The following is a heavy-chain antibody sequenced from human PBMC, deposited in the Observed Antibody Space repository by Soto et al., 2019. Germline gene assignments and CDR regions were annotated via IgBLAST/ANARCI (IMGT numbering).Heavy chain of an antibody. J-gene: IGHJ4*02. CDR2: IIPIFGTA. D-gene: IGHD3-22*01. CDR3: ARGYYYDSSGYSLRGPYYFDY. Sequence: ASVKVSCKASGGTFSSYAISWVRQAPGQGLEWMGGIIPIFGTANYAQKFQGRVTITADESTSTAYMELSSLRSEDTAVYYCARGYYYDSSGYSLRGPYYFDYWGQGTLVTAPQ. V-gene: IGHV1-69*13. CDR1: GGTFSSYA.